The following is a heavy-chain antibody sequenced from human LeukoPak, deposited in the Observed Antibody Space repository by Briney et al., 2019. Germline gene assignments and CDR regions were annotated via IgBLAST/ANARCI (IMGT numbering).Heavy chain of an antibody. CDR2: ISAYNGNT. CDR3: ARGIPIVVVPAAIRDYYYYYYMDV. D-gene: IGHD2-2*01. Sequence: ASVKVSCKASGYTFTSYGISWVRQAPGQGLEWMGWISAYNGNTNYAQKLQGRVTMTTDTSTSTAYMELRSLGSDDTAVYYCARGIPIVVVPAAIRDYYYYYYMDVWGKGTTVTVSS. CDR1: GYTFTSYG. V-gene: IGHV1-18*01. J-gene: IGHJ6*03.